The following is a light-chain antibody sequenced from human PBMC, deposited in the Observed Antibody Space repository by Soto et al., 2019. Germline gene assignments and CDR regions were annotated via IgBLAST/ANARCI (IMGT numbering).Light chain of an antibody. CDR2: EVS. CDR3: SSYAVSNEV. CDR1: SSDVGGYNY. V-gene: IGLV2-8*01. Sequence: QSALTQPPSASGSPGQSVTISCTGTSSDVGGYNYVSWYQQHPGKAPKLMIYEVSKRPSGVPDRFSGSKSGNTASLTVSGLHAEDEADYSCSSYAVSNEVFGGGTQLTVL. J-gene: IGLJ2*01.